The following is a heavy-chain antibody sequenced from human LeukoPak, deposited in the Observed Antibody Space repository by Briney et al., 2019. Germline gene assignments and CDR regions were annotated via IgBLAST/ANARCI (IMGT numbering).Heavy chain of an antibody. CDR1: SGSINGYY. J-gene: IGHJ4*02. CDR3: ARGGSPSPIRVLLRFYDY. Sequence: PSETLSLTCTVSSGSINGYYWSWIRQPPGQGLEWIGYVSYSGSTNYNSSLQSRVTISIGTSKNQFSLKLNSVTAADTAVYYCARGGSPSPIRVLLRFYDYWGQGTLVTVSS. CDR2: VSYSGST. D-gene: IGHD2-21*01. V-gene: IGHV4-59*12.